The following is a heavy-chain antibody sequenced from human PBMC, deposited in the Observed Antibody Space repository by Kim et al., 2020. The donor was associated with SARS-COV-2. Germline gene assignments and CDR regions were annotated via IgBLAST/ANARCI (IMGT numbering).Heavy chain of an antibody. J-gene: IGHJ3*02. CDR2: ISYDGSNK. CDR3: AGEMGATDAFDI. D-gene: IGHD1-26*01. V-gene: IGHV3-30*04. Sequence: GGSLRLSCSASGFTFSSSALHWVRQATGKGLEWVAVISYDGSNKYYADSVGGRVSISRDNSKNTLFLEMNSLRAEDAAVYYCAGEMGATDAFDIWGQGTMVTVSS. CDR1: GFTFSSSA.